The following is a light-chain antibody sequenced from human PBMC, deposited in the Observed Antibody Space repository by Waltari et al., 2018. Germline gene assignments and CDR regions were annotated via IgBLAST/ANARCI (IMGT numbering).Light chain of an antibody. Sequence: IQMTQSPSSLSASVGDKVTITCQACQDIGNYLNLYQQKPGKAPNPLIQAASNLEGGVPSRFSGRGSGTHFSFTISSLQPGDFATYYCQQYLSLPYTFGQGTILDI. J-gene: IGKJ2*01. CDR1: QDIGNY. CDR3: QQYLSLPYT. V-gene: IGKV1-33*01. CDR2: AAS.